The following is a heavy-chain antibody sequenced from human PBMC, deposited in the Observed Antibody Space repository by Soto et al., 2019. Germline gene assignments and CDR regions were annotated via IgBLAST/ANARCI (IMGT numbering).Heavy chain of an antibody. CDR2: ISAYNGNT. CDR1: GYTFTSYG. Sequence: GASVKVCCKASGYTFTSYGISWVRQAPGQGLEWMGWISAYNGNTNYAQKLQGRVTITADESTSTAYMELSSLRSEDTAVYYCASTDIVLVPATILPFDPWGQGTLVTVSS. V-gene: IGHV1-18*01. CDR3: ASTDIVLVPATILPFDP. D-gene: IGHD2-2*01. J-gene: IGHJ5*02.